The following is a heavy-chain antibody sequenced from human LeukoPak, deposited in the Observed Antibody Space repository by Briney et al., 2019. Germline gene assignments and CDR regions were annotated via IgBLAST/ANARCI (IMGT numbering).Heavy chain of an antibody. J-gene: IGHJ4*02. Sequence: GGSLRLSCAASGFTFSSYEMNWVRQAPGEGLEWVSYISSSGSTIYYADSVKGRFTISRDNAKNSLYLQMNSLRAEDTAVYYCARAQQWLVLDYWGQGTLVTVSS. D-gene: IGHD6-19*01. CDR3: ARAQQWLVLDY. V-gene: IGHV3-48*03. CDR1: GFTFSSYE. CDR2: ISSSGSTI.